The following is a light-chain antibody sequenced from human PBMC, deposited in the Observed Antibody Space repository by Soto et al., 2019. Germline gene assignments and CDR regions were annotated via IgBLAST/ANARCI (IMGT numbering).Light chain of an antibody. Sequence: DIQMTQSPSTLSASEGDRITISCRASQSVSIWLAWYQQKPGRAPKLLIYKSSILESGVPSRFSGSGSGTEFTLAISNLQPDDFATYYCQQYETFSPWTFGQGTKVDIK. CDR3: QQYETFSPWT. J-gene: IGKJ1*01. CDR1: QSVSIW. V-gene: IGKV1-5*03. CDR2: KSS.